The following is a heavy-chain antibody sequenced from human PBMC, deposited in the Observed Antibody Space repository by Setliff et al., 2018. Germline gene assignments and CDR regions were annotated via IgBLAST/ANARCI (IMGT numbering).Heavy chain of an antibody. CDR2: VRSKANSYAT. CDR1: GFTFSNSD. V-gene: IGHV3-73*01. J-gene: IGHJ4*02. Sequence: GSLRLSCAASGFTFSNSDMNWVRQAPGKGLEWVSGVRSKANSYATAYAASVKGRFTISRDDSKNTAYLQMNSLKTEDTAVYYCTIGRRYWGQGTLVTVSS. CDR3: TIGRRY.